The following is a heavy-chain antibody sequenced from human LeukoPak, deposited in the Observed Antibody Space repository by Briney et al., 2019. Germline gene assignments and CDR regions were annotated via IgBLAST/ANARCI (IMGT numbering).Heavy chain of an antibody. D-gene: IGHD2-15*01. Sequence: GGSLRLSCAASGFTFSSYAMSWVRQAPGKGLEWVSAISGSGGSTYYADSVKGRFTISRDNSKNTLYLQMNSLRAEDTALYYCAKASCSGGSCYFHYWGQGTLVTVSS. V-gene: IGHV3-23*01. J-gene: IGHJ4*02. CDR1: GFTFSSYA. CDR2: ISGSGGST. CDR3: AKASCSGGSCYFHY.